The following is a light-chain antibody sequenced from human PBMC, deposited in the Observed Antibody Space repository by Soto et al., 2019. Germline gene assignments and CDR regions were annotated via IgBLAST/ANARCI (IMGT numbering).Light chain of an antibody. J-gene: IGKJ5*01. CDR1: QSVRSSY. V-gene: IGKV3-20*01. Sequence: EIVLTQSPGTLSLSPVERATLSCMASQSVRSSYLAWYQQKPGQAPRLLIYGASSRATGIPDRFSGSGSGTDSTLTISRLEPEDFAVYYCQQYGSSPPINFGQGTRLEIK. CDR2: GAS. CDR3: QQYGSSPPIN.